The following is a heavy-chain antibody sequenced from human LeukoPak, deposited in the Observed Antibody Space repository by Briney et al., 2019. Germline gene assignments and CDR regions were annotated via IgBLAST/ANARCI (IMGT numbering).Heavy chain of an antibody. Sequence: GSLRLSCAASGFTFTKYAIHWVRQAPGKGLEWVALISKDGSNEDYVDSVKGRFTISRDNAKSTLYLEMNSLRAEDTAVYYCARDMNYNLDYWGPGTLVTVSP. D-gene: IGHD1-7*01. CDR2: ISKDGSNE. CDR3: ARDMNYNLDY. V-gene: IGHV3-30*03. J-gene: IGHJ4*02. CDR1: GFTFTKYA.